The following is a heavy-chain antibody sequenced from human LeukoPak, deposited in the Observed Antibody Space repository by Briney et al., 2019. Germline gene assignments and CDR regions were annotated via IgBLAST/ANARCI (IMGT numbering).Heavy chain of an antibody. V-gene: IGHV4-34*01. D-gene: IGHD3-22*01. Sequence: SETLSLTCAVYGGSFSGYYWSWLRQPPGKGLEWIGEINHSGSTNYNPSLKSRVTISVDTSKNQFSLKLSSVTAADTAVYYCARGLLYYYDSSGYYLDYWGQGTLVTVSS. J-gene: IGHJ4*02. CDR1: GGSFSGYY. CDR2: INHSGST. CDR3: ARGLLYYYDSSGYYLDY.